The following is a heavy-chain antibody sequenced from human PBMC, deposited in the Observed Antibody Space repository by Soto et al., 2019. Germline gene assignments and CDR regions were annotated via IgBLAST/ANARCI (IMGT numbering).Heavy chain of an antibody. CDR3: ASVRGYSDGSGSVFHY. D-gene: IGHD5-18*01. Sequence: PSXKLSCKASGGTFSSYAISWVRQAPGQGLEWMGGIIPIFGTANYAQKFQGRVTITADESTSTAYMELSSLRSEDTAVYYCASVRGYSDGSGSVFHYWGEGTLV. CDR1: GGTFSSYA. J-gene: IGHJ4*02. V-gene: IGHV1-69*13. CDR2: IIPIFGTA.